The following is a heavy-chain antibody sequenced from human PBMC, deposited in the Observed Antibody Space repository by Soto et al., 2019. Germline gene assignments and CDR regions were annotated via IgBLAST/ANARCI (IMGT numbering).Heavy chain of an antibody. CDR2: IYYSGST. J-gene: IGHJ4*02. D-gene: IGHD2-15*01. CDR1: GGSIRSYY. V-gene: IGHV4-59*08. CDR3: ARRSVVAATLDY. Sequence: SETLSLTCTVSGGSIRSYYWSCIRQPPGKGLEWIGYIYYSGSTNYNPSLKSRVTISVDTSKNQFSLKLSSVTAADTAVYYCARRSVVAATLDYWGQGTLVTVS.